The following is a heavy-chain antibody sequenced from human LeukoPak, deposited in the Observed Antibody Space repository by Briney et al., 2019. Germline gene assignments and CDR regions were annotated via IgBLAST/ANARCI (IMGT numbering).Heavy chain of an antibody. Sequence: SETLSLTCTVSGGSISSSSYYWGWIRQPPGKGLEWIGSIYHSRSTYYNASLKSRATISADTSKNQFFLKLSSVTAADTAVYYCARHRWMEVYGSGSYYVDYWAREPWSPSPQ. CDR3: ARHRWMEVYGSGSYYVDY. CDR2: IYHSRST. CDR1: GGSISSSSYY. D-gene: IGHD3-10*01. V-gene: IGHV4-39*01. J-gene: IGHJ4*02.